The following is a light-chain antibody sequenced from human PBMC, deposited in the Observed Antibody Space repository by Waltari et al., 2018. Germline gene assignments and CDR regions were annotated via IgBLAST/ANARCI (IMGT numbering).Light chain of an antibody. CDR1: QSIGRA. CDR2: GAS. V-gene: IGKV3-20*01. J-gene: IGKJ1*01. Sequence: IVLTQSPGTLSLSPGERATLACRASQSIGRALIWYQQKPGQAPRLLIYGASTRATGIPDRFSSSGFGTDFSLTISRLEPEDFAVYYCQRNDRLPVTFGQGTKVEIK. CDR3: QRNDRLPVT.